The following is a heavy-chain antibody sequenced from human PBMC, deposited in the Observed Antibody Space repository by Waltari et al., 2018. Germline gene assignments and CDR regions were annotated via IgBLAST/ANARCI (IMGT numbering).Heavy chain of an antibody. CDR3: AGRYCTGGVCYTFDY. V-gene: IGHV1-69*01. J-gene: IGHJ4*02. D-gene: IGHD2-8*02. CDR1: GYTFTGYY. Sequence: QVQLVQSGAEVKKPGASVKVSCKASGYTFTGYYMHWVRQAPGQGLEWMGGIIPIFGTANYAQKFQGRVTITTDESTSTAYMELGSLRSEDTAVYYCAGRYCTGGVCYTFDYWGQGTLVTVSS. CDR2: IIPIFGTA.